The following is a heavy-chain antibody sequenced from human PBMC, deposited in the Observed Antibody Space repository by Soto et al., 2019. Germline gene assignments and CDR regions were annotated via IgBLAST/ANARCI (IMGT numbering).Heavy chain of an antibody. CDR3: ARAGYYYYYGMDV. CDR2: ISAYNGNT. Sequence: ASVKVSCKASGYTFTSYDINWVRQATGQGLEWMGWISAYNGNTNYAQKLQGRVTMTTDTSTSTAYMELRSLRSDDTAVYYCARAGYYYYYGMDVWGQGTTVTVSS. V-gene: IGHV1-18*01. J-gene: IGHJ6*02. CDR1: GYTFTSYD.